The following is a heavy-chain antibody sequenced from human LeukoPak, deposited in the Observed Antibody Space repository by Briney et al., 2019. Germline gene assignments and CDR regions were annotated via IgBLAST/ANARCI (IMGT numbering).Heavy chain of an antibody. CDR2: ISSSGSTI. CDR3: ASNSYGAFDY. J-gene: IGHJ4*02. V-gene: IGHV3-48*04. D-gene: IGHD5-18*01. CDR1: GFSFRTYG. Sequence: GGSLRLSCAASGFSFRTYGMHWIRQAPGKGLEWVSYISSSGSTIYYADSVKGRFTISRDNAKNSLYLQMNSLRAEDTAVYYCASNSYGAFDYWGQGTLVTVSS.